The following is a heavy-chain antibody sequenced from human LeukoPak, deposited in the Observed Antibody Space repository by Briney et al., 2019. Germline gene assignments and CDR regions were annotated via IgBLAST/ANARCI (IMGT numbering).Heavy chain of an antibody. J-gene: IGHJ2*01. Sequence: ASVKVSCKASGYTFTVYYMHWVRQAPGQGLEWMGWINPNSGGTNYAQKFQGRVTMTRDTSISTAYMELSRLRSDDTAVYYCASILTYYYDSSGYYYVLNWYFDLWGRGTLVTVSS. CDR1: GYTFTVYY. CDR3: ASILTYYYDSSGYYYVLNWYFDL. CDR2: INPNSGGT. D-gene: IGHD3-22*01. V-gene: IGHV1-2*02.